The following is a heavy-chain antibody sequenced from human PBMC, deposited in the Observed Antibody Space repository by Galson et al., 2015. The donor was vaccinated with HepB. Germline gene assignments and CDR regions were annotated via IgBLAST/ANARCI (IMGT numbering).Heavy chain of an antibody. CDR2: IDWDDDK. V-gene: IGHV2-70*04. J-gene: IGHJ4*02. Sequence: PALVKPTQTLTLTCTFSGFSLSTSGMRVSWIRQPPGKALEWLARIDWDDDKFYSTSLKTRLTISKDTSKNQVVLTMTNMDPVDTATYYCARHSSGWSGVDYWGQGTLVTVSS. D-gene: IGHD6-19*01. CDR1: GFSLSTSGMR. CDR3: ARHSSGWSGVDY.